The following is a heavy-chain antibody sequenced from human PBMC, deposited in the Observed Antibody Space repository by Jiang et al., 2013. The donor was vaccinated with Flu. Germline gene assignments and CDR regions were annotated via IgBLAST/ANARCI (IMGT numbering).Heavy chain of an antibody. CDR3: ARRPQHYYDSSRPRGPKWTT. CDR2: IYYSGST. J-gene: IGHJ1*01. CDR1: GGSISSGGYY. V-gene: IGHV4-31*03. D-gene: IGHD3-22*01. Sequence: GSGLVKPSQTLSLTCTVSGGSISSGGYYWSWIRQHPGKGLEWIGYIYYSGSTYYNPSLKSRVTISVDTSKNQFSLKLSSVTAADTTVYYCARRPQHYYDSSRPRGPKWTTWGQGTLVHRL.